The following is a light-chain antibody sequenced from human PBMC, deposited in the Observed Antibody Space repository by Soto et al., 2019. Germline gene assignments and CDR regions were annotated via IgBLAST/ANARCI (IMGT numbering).Light chain of an antibody. Sequence: DIVMTQSPDSLAVSLGERATINCKSSQSVLYSSNNKNYLAWYQQKPGQPPKLLIYWASTRESGVPDRFSGSGSGTDFTLTISSLQAEDVAVYYCQQYYTSFGQGTKAEIK. J-gene: IGKJ1*01. CDR1: QSVLYSSNNKNY. CDR2: WAS. V-gene: IGKV4-1*01. CDR3: QQYYTS.